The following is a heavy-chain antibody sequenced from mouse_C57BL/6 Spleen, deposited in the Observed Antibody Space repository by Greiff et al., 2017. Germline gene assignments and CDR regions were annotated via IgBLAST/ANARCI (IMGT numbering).Heavy chain of an antibody. CDR1: GFTFSSYA. J-gene: IGHJ2*01. D-gene: IGHD1-1*01. CDR2: ISSGGGYI. V-gene: IGHV5-9-1*02. CDR3: TREGITTVVAKSFDY. Sequence: EVKLVESGEGLVKPGGSLKLSCAASGFTFSSYAMSWVRQTPEKRLEWVAYISSGGGYIYYADTVKGRFTISRDNARNTLYLQMSSLKSEDTAMYYCTREGITTVVAKSFDYWGQGTTLTVSS.